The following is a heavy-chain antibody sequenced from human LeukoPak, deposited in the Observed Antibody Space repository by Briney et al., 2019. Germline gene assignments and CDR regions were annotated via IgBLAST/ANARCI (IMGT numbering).Heavy chain of an antibody. CDR3: AKGTAQYYDILTGYQRD. V-gene: IGHV3-23*01. D-gene: IGHD3-9*01. CDR2: ISGSGGST. J-gene: IGHJ4*02. CDR1: GFTFSSYA. Sequence: GGSLRLSCAASGFTFSSYAMSWLRQAPGKGLEWVSAISGSGGSTYYADSVKGRFTISRDNSKNTLYLQMNSLRAEDTAVYYCAKGTAQYYDILTGYQRDWGQGTLVTVSS.